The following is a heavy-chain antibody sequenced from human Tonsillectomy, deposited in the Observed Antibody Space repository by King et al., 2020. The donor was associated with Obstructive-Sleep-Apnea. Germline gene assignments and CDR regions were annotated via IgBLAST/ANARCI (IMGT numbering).Heavy chain of an antibody. V-gene: IGHV4-39*07. CDR2: IYYTGST. Sequence: QLQESGPGLVKPSETLSLTCTVSGGSISSSSYYLGWIRQPPGKGLEWIESIYYTGSTYYNPSLTSRVTISVDTSKNQFSLKLSSVTAADTAVYYCASVRYSYGYLSAFDIWGQGTMVTVSS. CDR1: GGSISSSSYY. D-gene: IGHD5-18*01. CDR3: ASVRYSYGYLSAFDI. J-gene: IGHJ3*02.